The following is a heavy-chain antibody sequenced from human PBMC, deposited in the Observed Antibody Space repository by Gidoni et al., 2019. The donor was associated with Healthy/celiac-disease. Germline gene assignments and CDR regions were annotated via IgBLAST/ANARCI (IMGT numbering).Heavy chain of an antibody. J-gene: IGHJ4*02. CDR1: GGSTSSGGYY. D-gene: IGHD3-10*01. Sequence: QVQLVSSGPGLVKPSRAPSPTCTVPGGSTSSGGYYSSWSRQHPGKGLEWIGYIYYSGGTYYNPSLKSRVNISVDTSKNQFSLNLSSLTAADTAVYYYPLWFVSDSEIKDYWGQGTLVTVSS. V-gene: IGHV4-31*03. CDR3: PLWFVSDSEIKDY. CDR2: IYYSGGT.